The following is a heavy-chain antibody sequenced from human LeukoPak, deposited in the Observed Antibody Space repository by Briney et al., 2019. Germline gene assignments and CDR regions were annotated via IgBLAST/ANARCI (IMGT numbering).Heavy chain of an antibody. D-gene: IGHD6-19*01. CDR3: AKEGSGWYYLDH. CDR1: GFRFGSYD. Sequence: GGSLRLSCAASGFRFGSYDIHWVRQAPGKGLEWVTFIEPDGTKEYYADSVKGRFTISRDNSKNTVYVQMNTLRAEDTAVYYCAKEGSGWYYLDHWGQGTVVTVSS. V-gene: IGHV3-30*02. J-gene: IGHJ4*02. CDR2: IEPDGTKE.